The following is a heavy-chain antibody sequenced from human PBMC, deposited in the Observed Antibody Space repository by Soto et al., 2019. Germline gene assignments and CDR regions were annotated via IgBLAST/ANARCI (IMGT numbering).Heavy chain of an antibody. CDR2: ISVSGGTT. Sequence: EVHLLDSGGGLIQPGGSLRLSCAASGFTFRNFAMNWVRQAPGKGLEWVSGISVSGGTTYYADSVRGRFTVSRDNSKNSVLLQMNSLRAEDTAVYFCAKGMYYYESSGYRLFDYWGQGTLVTVSS. CDR3: AKGMYYYESSGYRLFDY. J-gene: IGHJ4*02. D-gene: IGHD3-22*01. V-gene: IGHV3-23*01. CDR1: GFTFRNFA.